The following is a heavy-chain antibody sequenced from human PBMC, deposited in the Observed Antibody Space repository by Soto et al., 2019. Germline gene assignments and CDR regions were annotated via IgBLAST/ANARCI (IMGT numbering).Heavy chain of an antibody. D-gene: IGHD3-3*01. V-gene: IGHV1-69*13. Sequence: ASVKVSCKASGGTFSSYAISWVRQAPGQGLEWMGGIIPIFGTANYAQKFQGRVTITADESTSTAYMELSSLRSEDTAVYYCARNNNPDFWSGQHDYWGQGTLVTVSS. CDR3: ARNNNPDFWSGQHDY. CDR1: GGTFSSYA. CDR2: IIPIFGTA. J-gene: IGHJ4*02.